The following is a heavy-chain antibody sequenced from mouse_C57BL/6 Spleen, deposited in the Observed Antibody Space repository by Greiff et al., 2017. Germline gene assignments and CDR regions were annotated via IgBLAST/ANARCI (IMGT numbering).Heavy chain of an antibody. CDR2: IDPSASYT. D-gene: IGHD1-1*01. CDR3: ARRYYGSFYYFDY. Sequence: VQLQQSGAELVMPGASVKLSCKASGYTFTSYWMHWVKQRPGQGLEWIGEIDPSASYTNYNQKFKGKSTLTVDKSSSTAYMQLSSLTSEDSAVYYCARRYYGSFYYFDYWGQGTTLTVSS. J-gene: IGHJ2*01. V-gene: IGHV1-69*01. CDR1: GYTFTSYW.